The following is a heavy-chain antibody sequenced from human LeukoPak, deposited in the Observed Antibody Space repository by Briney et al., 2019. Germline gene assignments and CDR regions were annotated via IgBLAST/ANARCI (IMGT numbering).Heavy chain of an antibody. CDR1: GFTFSSYA. V-gene: IGHV3-30-3*01. CDR2: ISYDGSNK. J-gene: IGHJ4*02. Sequence: GGSLRLSCAASGFTFSSYAMHWVRQAPGKGLEWVAVISYDGSNKYYADSVKGRFTISRDNSKNTLYLQMNSLRAEDTAVYYCAKDPINSGSYSGYYWGQGTLVTVSS. CDR3: AKDPINSGSYSGYY. D-gene: IGHD1-26*01.